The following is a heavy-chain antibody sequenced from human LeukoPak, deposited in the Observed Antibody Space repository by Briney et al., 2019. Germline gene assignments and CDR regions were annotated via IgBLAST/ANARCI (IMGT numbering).Heavy chain of an antibody. CDR1: GGSFSGYY. J-gene: IGHJ4*02. Sequence: SETLSLTCAVYGGSFSGYYWSWIRQPPGKGLEWIGRIYTSGSTSSHPSLKSRVTMSVDTSKNQFSLKLNSVTAADTAVYYCARLHITIFGVVHPYFDYWGQGTLVTVSS. CDR3: ARLHITIFGVVHPYFDY. CDR2: IYTSGST. D-gene: IGHD3-3*01. V-gene: IGHV4-59*10.